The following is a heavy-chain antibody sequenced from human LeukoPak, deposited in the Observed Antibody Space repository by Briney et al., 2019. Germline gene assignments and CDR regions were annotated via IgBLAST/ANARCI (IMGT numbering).Heavy chain of an antibody. D-gene: IGHD1-26*01. CDR2: FYYSGST. J-gene: IGHJ4*02. CDR3: ARDPGGRQWTYYFDY. Sequence: SETLSLTCTVSGASISSSSYYWGWIRQPPGKGLEWIGSFYYSGSTYHNPSLKSRVTMSVDTSKNQFSLRLSSVTAADTAVYYCARDPGGRQWTYYFDYWGQGTLVTVSS. V-gene: IGHV4-39*07. CDR1: GASISSSSYY.